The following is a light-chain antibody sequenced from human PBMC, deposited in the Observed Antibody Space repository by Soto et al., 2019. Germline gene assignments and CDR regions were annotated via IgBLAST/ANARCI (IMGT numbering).Light chain of an antibody. CDR2: DAS. Sequence: DIQMTQSPSTLSASEGDRVTITCRASQSISIWLAWYQQQPGKAPKLLIYDASTLERGVPSRFSGSGTGTDFTLTISSLQPDDVATYYCQQYGSYMFTFGQGTKLEIK. V-gene: IGKV1-5*01. CDR1: QSISIW. CDR3: QQYGSYMFT. J-gene: IGKJ2*01.